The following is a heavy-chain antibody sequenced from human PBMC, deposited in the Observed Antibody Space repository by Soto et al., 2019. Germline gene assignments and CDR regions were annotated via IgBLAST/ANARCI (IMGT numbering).Heavy chain of an antibody. CDR1: GYIFINYG. Sequence: ASVKVSCKASGYIFINYGITWVRQAPGQGLEWMGWISGYNGNTKYADKLQGRVTMTTDTSTTTAYMELRSLRSDDTAVYYCARDEVPAANWLDRWGQGTLVPVYS. D-gene: IGHD2-2*01. CDR3: ARDEVPAANWLDR. CDR2: ISGYNGNT. V-gene: IGHV1-18*01. J-gene: IGHJ5*02.